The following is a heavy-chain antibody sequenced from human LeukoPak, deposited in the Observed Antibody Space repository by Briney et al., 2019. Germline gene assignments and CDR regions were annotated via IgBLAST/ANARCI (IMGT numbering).Heavy chain of an antibody. CDR3: ARAPHSDISALDY. V-gene: IGHV4-31*03. D-gene: IGHD3-9*01. Sequence: TLSLTCTVSGDSISSGGRYWSWVRQHPGKGLEWIGNIYYTGGTHYNPSLKSRVSISVDTSKNQVSLKVTSVTAADTAVYYCARAPHSDISALDYWGQGTLVTVAS. J-gene: IGHJ4*02. CDR1: GDSISSGGRY. CDR2: IYYTGGT.